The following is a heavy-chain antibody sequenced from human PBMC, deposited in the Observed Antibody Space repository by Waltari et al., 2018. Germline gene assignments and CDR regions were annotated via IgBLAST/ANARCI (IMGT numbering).Heavy chain of an antibody. CDR2: IIPIFGTA. CDR3: ARDRCSSTSCHFDYYYYGMDV. J-gene: IGHJ6*02. Sequence: QVQLVQSGAEVKKPGSSVKVSCKASGGTFSSYAISWVRQAPGQGREWMGGIIPIFGTANYAQKFQGRVTITADESTSTAYMELSSLRSEDTAVYYCARDRCSSTSCHFDYYYYGMDVWGQGTTVTVSS. D-gene: IGHD2-2*01. V-gene: IGHV1-69*12. CDR1: GGTFSSYA.